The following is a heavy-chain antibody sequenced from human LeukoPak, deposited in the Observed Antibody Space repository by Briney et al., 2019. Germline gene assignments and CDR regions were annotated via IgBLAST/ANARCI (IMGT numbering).Heavy chain of an antibody. CDR2: ISSSSSYI. V-gene: IGHV3-21*01. CDR3: ARDPLHGDYPIYY. CDR1: GFSFSTYS. Sequence: GGSLRLSCAASGFSFSTYSMTWVRQAPGKGREWVSSISSSSSYIYYADSVKGRFTISRDNAKNSLYLQMNSLRAEDTAVYYCARDPLHGDYPIYYWGQGALVTVSS. D-gene: IGHD4-17*01. J-gene: IGHJ4*02.